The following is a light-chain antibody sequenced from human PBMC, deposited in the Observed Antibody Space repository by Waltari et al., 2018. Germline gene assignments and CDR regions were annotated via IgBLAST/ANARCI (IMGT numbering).Light chain of an antibody. Sequence: QSALTQPASVSGSPGQSITISCTGTSSDVGSNNLVSWYQQHPGQAPKVVIYEGSERPSVISNRFSGSKTGSTASPTISGLQPEDEAYYYCCSYADSGTFVVFGGGTKLTVL. J-gene: IGLJ2*01. CDR1: SSDVGSNNL. CDR3: CSYADSGTFVV. CDR2: EGS. V-gene: IGLV2-23*03.